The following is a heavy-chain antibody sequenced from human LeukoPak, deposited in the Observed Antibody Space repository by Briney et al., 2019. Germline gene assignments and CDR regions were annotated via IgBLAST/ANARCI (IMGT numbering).Heavy chain of an antibody. CDR2: IYTSGST. CDR3: ARGGRYYDSSGYPDY. J-gene: IGHJ4*02. CDR1: GGSISSGSYY. D-gene: IGHD3-22*01. V-gene: IGHV4-61*02. Sequence: SQTLSVTCTVSGGSISSGSYYWSWIRQPAGKGLEWIGRIYTSGSTNYNPSLKSRVTISVDTSKNQFSLKLSSVTAADTAVYYCARGGRYYDSSGYPDYWGQGTLVTVSS.